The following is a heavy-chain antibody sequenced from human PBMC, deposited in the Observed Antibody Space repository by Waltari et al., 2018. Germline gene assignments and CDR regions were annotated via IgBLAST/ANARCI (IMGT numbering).Heavy chain of an antibody. Sequence: LVESGGGLVKAGGPLRLSCVASRIPFSNAGMGWVRRGPGKGLEWLGRIKSKDVGATTDYAAPVKGRFTIFREDSKNTLYVQMNSLTTEDTAVYYCATDNCNKNSCPLNYWGQGTLVTVSS. D-gene: IGHD2-8*01. CDR1: RIPFSNAG. V-gene: IGHV3-15*01. J-gene: IGHJ4*02. CDR3: ATDNCNKNSCPLNY. CDR2: IKSKDVGATT.